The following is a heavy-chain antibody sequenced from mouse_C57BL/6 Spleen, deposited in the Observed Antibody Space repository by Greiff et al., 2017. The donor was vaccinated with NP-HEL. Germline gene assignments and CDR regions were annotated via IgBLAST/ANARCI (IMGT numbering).Heavy chain of an antibody. D-gene: IGHD1-1*01. CDR1: GYAFSSSW. J-gene: IGHJ4*01. V-gene: IGHV1-82*01. CDR2: IYPGDGDT. CDR3: ARDYYYDGSSPYYAMDY. Sequence: QVQLQQSGPELVKPGASVKISCKASGYAFSSSWMNWVKQRPGKGLEWIGRIYPGDGDTNYNGKFKGKATLTADKSSSPAYMQLSSLTSEDSAVYFCARDYYYDGSSPYYAMDYWGQRTSVTVSS.